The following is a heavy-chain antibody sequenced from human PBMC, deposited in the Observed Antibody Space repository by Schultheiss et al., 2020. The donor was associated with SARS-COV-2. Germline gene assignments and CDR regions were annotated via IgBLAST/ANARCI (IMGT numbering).Heavy chain of an antibody. CDR3: AKDLRVAGYPVLGSGYY. CDR2: ISSSSSYI. D-gene: IGHD3-16*01. Sequence: GGSLRLSCAASGFTFSSYSMNWVRQAPGKGLEWVSSISSSSSYIYYADSVKGRFTISRDNAKNSLYLQMNSLRAEDTAVYYCAKDLRVAGYPVLGSGYYWGQGTLVTVSS. J-gene: IGHJ4*02. V-gene: IGHV3-21*04. CDR1: GFTFSSYS.